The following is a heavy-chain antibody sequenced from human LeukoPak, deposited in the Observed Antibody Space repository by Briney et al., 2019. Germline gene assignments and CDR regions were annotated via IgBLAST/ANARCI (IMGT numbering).Heavy chain of an antibody. J-gene: IGHJ4*02. Sequence: GRSLRLSCAASGFTFSSYGMHWVRQAPGKGLEWVAVIWYDGSNKYYADSVKGRFTISRDNSKNTLYLQMNSLRAEDTAVYYCAKDVDLNHRPMYYFDYWGQGTLVTVSS. CDR3: AKDVDLNHRPMYYFDY. CDR1: GFTFSSYG. CDR2: IWYDGSNK. D-gene: IGHD5-12*01. V-gene: IGHV3-33*06.